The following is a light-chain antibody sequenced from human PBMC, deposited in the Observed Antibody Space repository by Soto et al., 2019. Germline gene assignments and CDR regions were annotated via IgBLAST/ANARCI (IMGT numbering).Light chain of an antibody. CDR2: TAS. J-gene: IGKJ1*01. V-gene: IGKV1-5*03. Sequence: DIQMTQSPSTLSASVGDRVTITCRASQSINTWLAWYQQKPGKAPRLLIYTASSLESGVPSRFSGSGSGTEXTXTISSLQPDDFATYYCQQHESYPRTFGQGTKVEIK. CDR1: QSINTW. CDR3: QQHESYPRT.